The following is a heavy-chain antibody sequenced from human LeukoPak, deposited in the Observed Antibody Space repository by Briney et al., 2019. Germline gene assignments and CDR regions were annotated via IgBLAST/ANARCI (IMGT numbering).Heavy chain of an antibody. D-gene: IGHD6-19*01. CDR2: IKQDGSEK. J-gene: IGHJ6*02. CDR3: ARATGYSSGWYGGYYYGMDV. V-gene: IGHV3-7*01. Sequence: PGGSLRLSCAASGFTFSSYWVSWVRQAPGKGLEWVANIKQDGSEKYYVDSVKGRFTISRDNAKNSLYLQMNSLRAEDTAVYYCARATGYSSGWYGGYYYGMDVWGQGTTVTVSS. CDR1: GFTFSSYW.